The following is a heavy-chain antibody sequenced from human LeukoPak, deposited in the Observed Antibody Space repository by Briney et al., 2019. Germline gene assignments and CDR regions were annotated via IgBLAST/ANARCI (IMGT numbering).Heavy chain of an antibody. J-gene: IGHJ5*02. V-gene: IGHV3-43*02. CDR1: EFTFNDYA. Sequence: PGGSLRLSCAASEFTFNDYAMHWVRQAPGKGLEWVSLISGDGGGTYYADSVKGRCTISRDNSKNSLYLQMNSLRTEDTALYYCAKDPATRDGHGAWFDPWGQGTLVTVSS. CDR3: AKDPATRDGHGAWFDP. CDR2: ISGDGGGT. D-gene: IGHD5-24*01.